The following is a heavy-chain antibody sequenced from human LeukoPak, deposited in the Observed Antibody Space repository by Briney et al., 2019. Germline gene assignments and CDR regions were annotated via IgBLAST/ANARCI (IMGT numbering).Heavy chain of an antibody. Sequence: SQTLSLTCTVSGGSMSSHYWSWIRQPPGKGLEWIAYIFYSGSTNYNPSLKNRVTISADTSKNQFSLKLSSVTAADTAVYYCARYYYDSSGYSHGMDVWGQGTTVTVSS. V-gene: IGHV4-59*08. J-gene: IGHJ6*02. CDR1: GGSMSSHY. CDR3: ARYYYDSSGYSHGMDV. D-gene: IGHD3-22*01. CDR2: IFYSGST.